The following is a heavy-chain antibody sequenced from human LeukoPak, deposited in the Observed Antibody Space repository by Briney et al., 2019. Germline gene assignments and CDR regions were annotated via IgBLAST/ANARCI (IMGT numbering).Heavy chain of an antibody. CDR3: ARDIVVVPAASEPNYYYYGMDV. J-gene: IGHJ6*02. CDR2: ISAYNGNT. Sequence: ASVKVSCKASGYTFTSYGIIWVRQAPGQGLEWMGWISAYNGNTNYAQKLKGRVTMTTDTSTSTAYMELRSLRSDDTAVYYCARDIVVVPAASEPNYYYYGMDVWGQGTTVTVSS. D-gene: IGHD2-2*01. CDR1: GYTFTSYG. V-gene: IGHV1-18*01.